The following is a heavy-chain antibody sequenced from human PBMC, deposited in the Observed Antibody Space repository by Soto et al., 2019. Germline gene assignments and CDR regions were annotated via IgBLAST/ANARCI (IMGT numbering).Heavy chain of an antibody. Sequence: QVQLQESGPGLVKPSETLSLTCTVSGGSISSYYWSWIRQPPGKGLEWIGYIYYSGSTNYNPSLKSRVTISVDTSKNQFSLKLSSVTAADTAVYYCAREPSHLRYGDPAWYFDLWGRGTLVTVSS. V-gene: IGHV4-59*01. CDR1: GGSISSYY. D-gene: IGHD4-17*01. J-gene: IGHJ2*01. CDR2: IYYSGST. CDR3: AREPSHLRYGDPAWYFDL.